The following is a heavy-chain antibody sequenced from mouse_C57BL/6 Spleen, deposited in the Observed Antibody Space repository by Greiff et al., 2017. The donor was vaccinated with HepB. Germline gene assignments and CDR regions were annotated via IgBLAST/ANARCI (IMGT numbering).Heavy chain of an antibody. CDR3: AREDYGNYGYAMDY. CDR1: GFTFSDYY. V-gene: IGHV5-16*01. CDR2: INYDGSST. D-gene: IGHD2-1*01. Sequence: EVNLVESEGGLVQPGSSMKLSCTASGFTFSDYYMAWVRQVPEKGLEWVANINYDGSSTYYLDSLKSRFIISRDNAKNILYLQMSSLKSEDTATYYCAREDYGNYGYAMDYWGQGTSVTVSS. J-gene: IGHJ4*01.